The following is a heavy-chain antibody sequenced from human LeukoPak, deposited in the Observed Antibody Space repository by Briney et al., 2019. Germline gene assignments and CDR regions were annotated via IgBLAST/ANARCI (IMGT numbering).Heavy chain of an antibody. J-gene: IGHJ3*01. CDR2: ISGSGSNT. D-gene: IGHD4-11*01. CDR3: ANEYSKGDV. CDR1: GFTVSNNY. Sequence: GGSLRLSCAASGFTVSNNYMSWVRQASGKGLEWVSAISGSGSNTYYADSVKGRFTISRDNSKNTLYLQMNSLRAEDAAVYYCANEYSKGDVWGQGTMVTVSS. V-gene: IGHV3-23*01.